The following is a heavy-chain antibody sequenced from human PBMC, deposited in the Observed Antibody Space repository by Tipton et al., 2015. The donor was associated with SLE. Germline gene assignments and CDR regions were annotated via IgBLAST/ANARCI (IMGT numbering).Heavy chain of an antibody. J-gene: IGHJ4*02. Sequence: TLSLTCAVYGGSFNVYYWRWVRQPPGKGLEWIGYVSYSGSTNYNPSLQSRVTISVDTSKNQFSLKLRSVTAADTAVYYCARLPDYFDHWGQGALVTVSS. V-gene: IGHV4-59*01. CDR3: ARLPDYFDH. CDR1: GGSFNVYY. CDR2: VSYSGST.